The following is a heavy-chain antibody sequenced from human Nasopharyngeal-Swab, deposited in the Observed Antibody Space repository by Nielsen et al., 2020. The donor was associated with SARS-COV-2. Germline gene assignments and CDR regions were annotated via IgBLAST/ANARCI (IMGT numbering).Heavy chain of an antibody. Sequence: VRQMPGKGLEWVGRIGDKNHNYATTYGASVQGRFTISRDDSKNTAFPQMDSLKTEDTALYYCTTDFYFDYWGQGTLVTVSS. J-gene: IGHJ4*02. CDR3: TTDFYFDY. CDR2: IGDKNHNYAT. V-gene: IGHV3-73*01.